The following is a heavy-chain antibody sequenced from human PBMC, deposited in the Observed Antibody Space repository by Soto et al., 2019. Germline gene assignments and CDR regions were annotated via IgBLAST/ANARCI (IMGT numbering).Heavy chain of an antibody. D-gene: IGHD2-2*01. CDR3: AKEARVVPAAPDAFDI. CDR2: ISGSGGST. J-gene: IGHJ3*02. Sequence: GGSLRLSCAASGFTFSRYALSWVRPAPGIGLECVSAISGSGGSTFFADSVKGRFTISSDNSKNTLYLQMNSLRAEDTAVFYCAKEARVVPAAPDAFDIWGQGTMVTVSS. CDR1: GFTFSRYA. V-gene: IGHV3-23*01.